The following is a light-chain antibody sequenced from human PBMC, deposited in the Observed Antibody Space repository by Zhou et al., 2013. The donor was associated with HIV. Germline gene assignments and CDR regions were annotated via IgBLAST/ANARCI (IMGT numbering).Light chain of an antibody. Sequence: DIQMTQSPSTLSASVGDRVTITCRASQNVGSYLAWYQQKRGKAPKLLIYKASSLESGVPSRFSGSGSGTEFTLTISSLQPDDFATYYCQQYNSYPWTFGQGTKVEIK. CDR1: QNVGSY. CDR2: KAS. J-gene: IGKJ1*01. V-gene: IGKV1-5*03. CDR3: QQYNSYPWT.